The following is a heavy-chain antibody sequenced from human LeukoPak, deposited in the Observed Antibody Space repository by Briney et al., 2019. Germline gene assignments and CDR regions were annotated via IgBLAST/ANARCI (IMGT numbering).Heavy chain of an antibody. CDR1: GFTFSSYG. J-gene: IGHJ4*02. D-gene: IGHD6-13*01. CDR2: ISYDGSNK. V-gene: IGHV3-30*19. Sequence: PGGSLRLSCAASGFTFSSYGMHWVRQAPGKGLEWVAVISYDGSNKYYADSVKGRFTISRDNSKNTLYLQMNSLRAEDTAVYYCARDLPISSSWFHFDYWGQGTLVTVSS. CDR3: ARDLPISSSWFHFDY.